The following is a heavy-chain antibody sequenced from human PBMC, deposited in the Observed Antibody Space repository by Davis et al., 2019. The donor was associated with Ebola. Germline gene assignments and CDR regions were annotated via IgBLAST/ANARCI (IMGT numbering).Heavy chain of an antibody. D-gene: IGHD3/OR15-3a*01. CDR3: ARRHQEQEDYDFETSDV. CDR1: GGSFSDYY. J-gene: IGHJ4*02. V-gene: IGHV4-34*01. CDR2: ITHSGST. Sequence: PSETLSLTCAVYGGSFSDYYWSWIRQPPGKGLEWIGEITHSGSTNYKPSLKSRVTISVDTSKNQFSLKLSSVTAADTAVYFCARRHQEQEDYDFETSDVWGQGTLVIVSS.